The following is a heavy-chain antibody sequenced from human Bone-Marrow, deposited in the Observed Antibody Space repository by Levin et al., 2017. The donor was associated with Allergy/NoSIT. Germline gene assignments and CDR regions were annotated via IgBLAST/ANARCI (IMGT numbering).Heavy chain of an antibody. J-gene: IGHJ5*02. D-gene: IGHD3-10*01. CDR3: ARDVAMMGGSGTSHGWFGP. CDR1: GGSISSYH. V-gene: IGHV4-4*07. CDR2: IYSSGST. Sequence: KASETLSLTCTVSGGSISSYHWSWIRQPAGKGLEWIGRIYSSGSTSYNPSLKSRVTMSVDTSKNQFSLKLSSVTAADTAVYYCARDVAMMGGSGTSHGWFGPWGQGALVTVSS.